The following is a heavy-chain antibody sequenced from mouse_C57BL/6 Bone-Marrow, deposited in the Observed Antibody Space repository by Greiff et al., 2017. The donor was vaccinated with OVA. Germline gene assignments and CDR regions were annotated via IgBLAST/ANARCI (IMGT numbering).Heavy chain of an antibody. CDR2: IDPEDGET. J-gene: IGHJ2*01. D-gene: IGHD3-2*02. Sequence: VQLKESGAELVKPGASVKLSCTASGFNIKDYYMHWVKQRTEQGLEWIGRIDPEDGETKYAPKFQGKANITADTSSNTAYLQLSSLTSEDTAVYYCAKGRTAQATVKDYWGQGTTLTVSS. V-gene: IGHV14-2*01. CDR3: AKGRTAQATVKDY. CDR1: GFNIKDYY.